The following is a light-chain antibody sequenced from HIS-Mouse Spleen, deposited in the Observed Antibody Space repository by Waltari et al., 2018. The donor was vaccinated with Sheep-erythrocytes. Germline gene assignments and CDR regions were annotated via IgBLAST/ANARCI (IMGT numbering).Light chain of an antibody. V-gene: IGKV1-12*01. Sequence: DIQMTQSPSSVSASVGDRVTITCRASQGISSWVAWYQQKPGEAPKLLIYAATSLQSGVPSRFSGSGSETDFTLTISSLQPEDFSTYYCQQANSFPITFGQGTRLEIK. CDR1: QGISSW. J-gene: IGKJ5*01. CDR3: QQANSFPIT. CDR2: AAT.